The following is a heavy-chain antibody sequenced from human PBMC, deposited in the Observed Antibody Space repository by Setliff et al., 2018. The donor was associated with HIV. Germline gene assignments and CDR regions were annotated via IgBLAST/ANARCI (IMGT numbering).Heavy chain of an antibody. CDR1: GLTFSSYT. Sequence: PGGSLRLSCAASGLTFSSYTMNWVRQAPGKGLEWVSSISSSSSYIYYADSVKGRFTISRDNAKNSLYLQMSSLRAEDTAVYYCAKMHTAMDPDTFDIWGQGTMVTVSS. V-gene: IGHV3-21*01. CDR3: AKMHTAMDPDTFDI. D-gene: IGHD5-18*01. J-gene: IGHJ3*02. CDR2: ISSSSSYI.